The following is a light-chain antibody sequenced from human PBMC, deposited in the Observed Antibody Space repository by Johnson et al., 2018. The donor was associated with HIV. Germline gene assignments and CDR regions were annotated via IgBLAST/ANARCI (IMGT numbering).Light chain of an antibody. CDR3: GTWDSSLSAYA. CDR1: SSNIGSNT. Sequence: QSVLTQPPSASGTPGQRVTISCSGSSSNIGSNTVNWYQQLPGTAPKLLIYRNNQRPSGVPDRFSGSKSGASASLAISGLQAEDAADYYCGTWDSSLSAYAFGTGTKVTVL. J-gene: IGLJ1*01. V-gene: IGLV1-44*01. CDR2: RNN.